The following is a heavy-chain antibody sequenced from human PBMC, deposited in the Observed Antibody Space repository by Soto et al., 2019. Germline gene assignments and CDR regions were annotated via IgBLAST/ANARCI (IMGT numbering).Heavy chain of an antibody. J-gene: IGHJ5*02. D-gene: IGHD6-19*01. CDR3: ARDPWLRIAVAGTGWFDP. CDR1: GGSIRSSNW. Sequence: SETLSLTCAVSGGSIRSSNWWSWVRQPPGKGLEWIGEIYHSGSTNYNPSLKSRVTISVDKSKNQFSLKLSSVTAADTAVYYCARDPWLRIAVAGTGWFDPWGQGTLVTVSS. V-gene: IGHV4-4*02. CDR2: IYHSGST.